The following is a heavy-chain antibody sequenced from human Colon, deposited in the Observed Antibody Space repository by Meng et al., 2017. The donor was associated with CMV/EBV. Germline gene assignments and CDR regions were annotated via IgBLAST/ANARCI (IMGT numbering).Heavy chain of an antibody. CDR2: ISGNGGGT. CDR1: GFTFSSYA. Sequence: EVQLLASGGGLVQPGGCLRLSCAASGFTFSSYAMGWVRQAPGKGLEWGSAISGNGGGTYSADSVKGRFTISRDNSKNTLYLQMNRLRAEKTAVYYCAAGGGGSSSAYWGQGTLVTVSA. V-gene: IGHV3-23*01. J-gene: IGHJ4*02. D-gene: IGHD2-15*01. CDR3: AAGGGGSSSAY.